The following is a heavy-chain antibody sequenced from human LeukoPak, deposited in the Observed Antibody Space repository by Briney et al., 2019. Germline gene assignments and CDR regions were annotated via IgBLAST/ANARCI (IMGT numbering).Heavy chain of an antibody. CDR1: GFTFNNYA. J-gene: IGHJ4*02. D-gene: IGHD3-22*01. V-gene: IGHV3-23*01. Sequence: GGSLRLSCAPSGFTFNNYAMSWVRQAPGKGLEWVSAVSGSGGSTYYADSVKGRLTISRDNSKNTLYLQMNSLRAEDTAVYYCAKVAAFYYDSSGYYYFDYWGQGTLVTVSS. CDR3: AKVAAFYYDSSGYYYFDY. CDR2: VSGSGGST.